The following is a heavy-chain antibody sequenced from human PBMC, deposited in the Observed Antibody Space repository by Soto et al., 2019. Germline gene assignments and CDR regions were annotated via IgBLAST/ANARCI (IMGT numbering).Heavy chain of an antibody. V-gene: IGHV1-69*02. CDR2: IIPILGIA. CDR3: ARDDGLAYCGGDCYS. CDR1: GGTFSSYT. Sequence: QVQLVQSGAEVKKPGSSVKVSCKASGGTFSSYTISWVRRAPGQGLEWMGRIIPILGIANYAQKFQGRVTITADNSTSTAYMELSSLRSEDTAVYYCARDDGLAYCGGDCYSWGQGTLVTVSS. D-gene: IGHD2-21*02. J-gene: IGHJ4*02.